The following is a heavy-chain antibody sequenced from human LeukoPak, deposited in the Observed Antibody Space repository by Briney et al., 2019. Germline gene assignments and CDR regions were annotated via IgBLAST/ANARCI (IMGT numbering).Heavy chain of an antibody. D-gene: IGHD3-3*01. CDR1: GYTFTSYG. J-gene: IGHJ6*03. V-gene: IGHV1-46*01. CDR3: ARSYYDFWSGYSWHYYYYYYYMDV. CDR2: INPSGGST. Sequence: GASVKVSRKASGYTFTSYGISWVRQAPGQGLEWMGIINPSGGSTSYAQKFQGRVTMTRDMSTSTVYMELSSLRSEDTAVYYCARSYYDFWSGYSWHYYYYYYYMDVWGKGTTVTVSS.